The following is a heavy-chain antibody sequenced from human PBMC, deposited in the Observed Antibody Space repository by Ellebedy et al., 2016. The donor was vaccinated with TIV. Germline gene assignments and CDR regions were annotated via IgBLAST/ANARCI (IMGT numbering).Heavy chain of an antibody. CDR2: ISYDGSNK. J-gene: IGHJ4*02. CDR1: GFTFSSYA. V-gene: IGHV3-30*01. CDR3: SGNFYSDY. Sequence: GESLKISCAASGFTFSSYAMHWVRQAPGKGLDWVAVISYDGSNKYHADSVKGRFTFSRDNSKNTLYLQMNSLRAEDTAVYYCSGNFYSDYWGQGTLVTVSS. D-gene: IGHD3-10*01.